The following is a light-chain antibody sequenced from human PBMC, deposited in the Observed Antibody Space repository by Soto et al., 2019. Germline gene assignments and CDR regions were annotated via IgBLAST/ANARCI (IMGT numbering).Light chain of an antibody. CDR3: HQSDSYPYT. CDR2: AAS. Sequence: DIQMTQSPSSLSVSVGDRVTITCRASQSITNYLNWYQQKPGKAPKLLVYAASSLQSGVPSRFSGNGSGTDFTLTISSLQPEDFASYYCHQSDSYPYTVGQGTKLEIK. J-gene: IGKJ2*01. CDR1: QSITNY. V-gene: IGKV1-39*01.